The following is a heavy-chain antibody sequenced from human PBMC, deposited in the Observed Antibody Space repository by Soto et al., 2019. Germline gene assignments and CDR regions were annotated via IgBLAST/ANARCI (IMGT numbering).Heavy chain of an antibody. Sequence: ESGGGVVQPGRSLRLSCAASGFTFSSYAMHWVRQAPGKGLEWVAVISYDGSNKYYADSVKGRFTISRDHSKNTLYLQMNSLRAEDTAVYYCASDRAQYYDFWSGYYLENDYWSQGPLVTVSS. CDR1: GFTFSSYA. CDR3: ASDRAQYYDFWSGYYLENDY. J-gene: IGHJ4*02. V-gene: IGHV3-30-3*01. CDR2: ISYDGSNK. D-gene: IGHD3-3*01.